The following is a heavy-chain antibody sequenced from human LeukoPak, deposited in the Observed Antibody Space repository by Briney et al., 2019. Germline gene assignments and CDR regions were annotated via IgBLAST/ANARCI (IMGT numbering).Heavy chain of an antibody. Sequence: SQTLSLTCAVSGGSISSGGYSWSWIRQPPGKGLEWIGYIYHSGSTYYNPSLKSRVTISVDRSKNQFSLKLSSVTAADTAVYYCARFVGTVYFDYWGQGTLVTVSS. V-gene: IGHV4-30-2*01. D-gene: IGHD4-11*01. CDR1: GGSISSGGYS. CDR2: IYHSGST. CDR3: ARFVGTVYFDY. J-gene: IGHJ4*02.